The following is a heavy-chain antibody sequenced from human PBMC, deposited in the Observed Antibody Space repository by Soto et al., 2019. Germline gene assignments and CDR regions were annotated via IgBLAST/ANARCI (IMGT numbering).Heavy chain of an antibody. J-gene: IGHJ6*02. CDR1: GYTFTGYY. D-gene: IGHD6-13*01. V-gene: IGHV1-2*02. CDR2: INPNSGGT. Sequence: QVQLVQSGAEVKKPGASVKFSCKASGYTFTGYYMHWVRQAPGQGLEWMGWINPNSGGTNYAQKFQGRVTMTRDTSISTAYMELSRLRSDDTAVYYCARDRYSSSWYQGDYYYGMDVWGQGTTVTVSS. CDR3: ARDRYSSSWYQGDYYYGMDV.